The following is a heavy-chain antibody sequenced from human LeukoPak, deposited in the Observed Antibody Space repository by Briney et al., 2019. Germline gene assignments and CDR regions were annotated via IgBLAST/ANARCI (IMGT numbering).Heavy chain of an antibody. D-gene: IGHD3-10*01. J-gene: IGHJ5*02. V-gene: IGHV3-74*03. Sequence: GGSLRLSCAASGFTFSNYWIHWVREVPGKGLVWVSRINIDGSSTTDAESVKGRFSISRDNAKNTLYLQMNSLRAEDTAVYFCVRDLGYYASGTYYAAWFDPWGQGTLVTVSS. CDR2: INIDGSST. CDR1: GFTFSNYW. CDR3: VRDLGYYASGTYYAAWFDP.